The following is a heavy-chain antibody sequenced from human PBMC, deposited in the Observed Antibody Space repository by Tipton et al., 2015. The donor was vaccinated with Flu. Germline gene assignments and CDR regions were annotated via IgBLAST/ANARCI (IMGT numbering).Heavy chain of an antibody. J-gene: IGHJ4*02. CDR1: GGSLSGYY. D-gene: IGHD6-19*01. V-gene: IGHV4-4*07. CDR3: ARGQGNSGWRYFDY. CDR2: IYTSGNT. Sequence: TLSLTCNVSGGSLSGYYWSWIRRPAGKGLEWIGRIYTSGNTNYSPSLKSRVTMSVDTSKNQFSLKLSSMTAADTAVYYCARGQGNSGWRYFDYWGQGTLVTVSS.